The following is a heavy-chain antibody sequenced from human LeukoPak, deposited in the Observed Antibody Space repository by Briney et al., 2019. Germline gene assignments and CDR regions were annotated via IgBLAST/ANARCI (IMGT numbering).Heavy chain of an antibody. CDR2: ISYDGSNK. D-gene: IGHD2-2*01. CDR3: ARDPARVVVVPAEYFDY. J-gene: IGHJ4*02. Sequence: GRSLRLSCAASGFTFSSYAMHWVRQAPGKGLEWVAVISYDGSNKYYADSVKGRFTISRDNSKNTLYLQMNSLRAEDTAVYYCARDPARVVVVPAEYFDYWGQGTLVTVSS. CDR1: GFTFSSYA. V-gene: IGHV3-30-3*01.